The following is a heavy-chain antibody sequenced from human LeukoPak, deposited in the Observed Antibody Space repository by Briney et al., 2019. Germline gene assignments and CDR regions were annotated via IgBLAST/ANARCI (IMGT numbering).Heavy chain of an antibody. CDR3: ARVPAGSAPYFDY. Sequence: GASVKVSCKASGYTFTGYYIHWVRQAPGQGLEWMGRINPNSGGPNCAQKFQGRVTMTRDTSISTAYMELSRLRSDDTAVYYCARVPAGSAPYFDYWGQGTLVTVSS. J-gene: IGHJ4*02. D-gene: IGHD1-14*01. CDR2: INPNSGGP. V-gene: IGHV1-2*06. CDR1: GYTFTGYY.